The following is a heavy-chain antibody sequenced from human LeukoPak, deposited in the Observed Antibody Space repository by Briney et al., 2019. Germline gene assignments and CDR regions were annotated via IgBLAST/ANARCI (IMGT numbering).Heavy chain of an antibody. J-gene: IGHJ5*02. CDR2: ISYDGTIR. V-gene: IGHV3-30*18. Sequence: GGSLRLSCAASGLTFSSYGMHWVRQAPGKGLEWVAVISYDGTIRNYADSVKGRFTISRDNSKNTLYLQMNSLTAEDRAQYYCAKGGCSSTTCYLANPWGQGTLVTVSS. D-gene: IGHD2-2*01. CDR3: AKGGCSSTTCYLANP. CDR1: GLTFSSYG.